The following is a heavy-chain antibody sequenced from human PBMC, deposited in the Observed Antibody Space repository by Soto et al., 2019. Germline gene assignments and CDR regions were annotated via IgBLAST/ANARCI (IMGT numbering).Heavy chain of an antibody. J-gene: IGHJ6*02. CDR2: VSDSGSN. CDR1: GGSITNYY. CDR3: ARERVGHSAMDV. V-gene: IGHV4-59*12. D-gene: IGHD1-26*01. Sequence: QVQLQESGPGLVKPSETLSLMCTVSGGSITNYYWSWIRQSTAKGLEWIGYVSDSGSNKYNHSLKSLVTIPVDTSKNQFALKLTSLTAADTAVYYWARERVGHSAMDVWGQGTTVTVSS.